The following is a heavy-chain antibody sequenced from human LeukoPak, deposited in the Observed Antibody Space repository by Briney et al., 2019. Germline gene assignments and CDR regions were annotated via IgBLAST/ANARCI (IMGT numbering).Heavy chain of an antibody. CDR1: GFTFSSYA. V-gene: IGHV3-23*01. CDR3: AKDPEGTGGIQGAVAGHFDY. D-gene: IGHD6-19*01. CDR2: SSGSGGST. Sequence: AGGSLRLSCAASGFTFSSYAMSWVRQAPGKGLEWVSASSGSGGSTYYADSVKGRFTISRDNYKNTLYLQMNSLRAEDTAVYYCAKDPEGTGGIQGAVAGHFDYWGQGTLVTVSS. J-gene: IGHJ4*02.